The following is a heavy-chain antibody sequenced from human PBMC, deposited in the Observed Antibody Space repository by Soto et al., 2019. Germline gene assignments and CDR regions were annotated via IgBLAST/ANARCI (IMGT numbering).Heavy chain of an antibody. Sequence: QLLLQESGPGLVKPSETLSLTCTVSGGSISSSSYYWAWIRQPPGKGLEWIANIDYSGSTYYNPSLKSRVAISVDTSQNQFSVKLTSVTAADTAVYYCERHVSVSGYEYYFDQWGQGTLVTVSS. D-gene: IGHD5-12*01. CDR2: IDYSGST. CDR1: GGSISSSSYY. J-gene: IGHJ4*02. CDR3: ERHVSVSGYEYYFDQ. V-gene: IGHV4-39*01.